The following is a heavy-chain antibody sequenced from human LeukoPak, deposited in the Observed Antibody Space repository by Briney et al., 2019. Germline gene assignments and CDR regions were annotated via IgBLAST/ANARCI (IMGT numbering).Heavy chain of an antibody. Sequence: GESLKISCKGSGYIFSIYSIGWVRQMPGKGLEWMGIIYPGDPDTRYSPSFQGQVTISADKSISTAYLQWSSLKASDTAMYYCATFRGFGEFFDYWGQGTLVTVSS. J-gene: IGHJ4*02. CDR2: IYPGDPDT. CDR3: ATFRGFGEFFDY. CDR1: GYIFSIYS. V-gene: IGHV5-51*01. D-gene: IGHD3-10*01.